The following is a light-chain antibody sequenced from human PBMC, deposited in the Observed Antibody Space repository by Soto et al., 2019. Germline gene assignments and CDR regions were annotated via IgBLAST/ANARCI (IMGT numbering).Light chain of an antibody. CDR2: AAS. V-gene: IGKV1-8*01. Sequence: AIRMTQSPSSFSASTGDRVTITCRASQGISSYLAWYQQKPGKAPKILIYAASTLQSGVPSRFSGSGSGTDFTLTISCLQSEDFATYYCQQDYSYPITFGQGTRLEIK. J-gene: IGKJ5*01. CDR3: QQDYSYPIT. CDR1: QGISSY.